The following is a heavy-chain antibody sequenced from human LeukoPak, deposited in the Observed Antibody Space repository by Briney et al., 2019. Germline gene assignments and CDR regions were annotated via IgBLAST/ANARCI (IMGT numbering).Heavy chain of an antibody. CDR3: AGDPSHYGMDV. D-gene: IGHD3-10*01. J-gene: IGHJ6*02. V-gene: IGHV4-30-2*01. Sequence: SQTLSLTCAVSGGSISSGGYSWSWIRQPSGKGLEWIGYIYHSGSTYYNPFLKSRVTISVDRSKNQFSLKLSSVTAADTAVYYCAGDPSHYGMDVWGQGTTVTVSS. CDR2: IYHSGST. CDR1: GGSISSGGYS.